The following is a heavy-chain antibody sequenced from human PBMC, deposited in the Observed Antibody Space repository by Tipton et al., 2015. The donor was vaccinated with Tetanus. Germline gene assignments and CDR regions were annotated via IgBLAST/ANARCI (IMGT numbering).Heavy chain of an antibody. CDR2: IIPILGIA. V-gene: IGHV1-69*09. CDR1: GGTFSSYA. CDR3: ATVELGVYYYDSSGSYDY. Sequence: QLVQSGAEVKKPGSSVKVSCKASGGTFSSYAISWVRQAPGQGLEWMGRIIPILGIAIYAQKFQGRVTMTEDTSTDTAYMELSSLRSEDTAVYYCATVELGVYYYDSSGSYDYWGQGTLVTVSS. J-gene: IGHJ4*02. D-gene: IGHD3-22*01.